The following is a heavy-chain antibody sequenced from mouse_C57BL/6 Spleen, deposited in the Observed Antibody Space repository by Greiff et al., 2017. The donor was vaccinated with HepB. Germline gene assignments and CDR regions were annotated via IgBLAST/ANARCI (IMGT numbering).Heavy chain of an antibody. J-gene: IGHJ2*01. CDR2: IDPSDSYT. CDR3: ARRSWYYFDY. V-gene: IGHV1-59*01. CDR1: GYTFTSYW. Sequence: VQLQQSGAELVRPGTSVKLSCKASGYTFTSYWMHWVKQRPGQGLEWIGVIDPSDSYTNYNQKFKGKATLTVDTSSSTAYMQLSSLTSEDSAVYYCARRSWYYFDYWGQGTTLTVSS.